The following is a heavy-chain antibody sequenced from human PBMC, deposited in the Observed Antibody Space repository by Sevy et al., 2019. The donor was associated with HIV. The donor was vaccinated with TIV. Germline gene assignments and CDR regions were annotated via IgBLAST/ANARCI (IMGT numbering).Heavy chain of an antibody. V-gene: IGHV3-15*01. D-gene: IGHD3-22*01. CDR2: IKSKTDGGTT. J-gene: IGHJ3*02. Sequence: GGSLRLSCAASGFTFSNAWMSWVRQAPGKGLEWVGRIKSKTDGGTTDYAAPVKGRFTISRDDSKNTLYLQMNSMKTEDTAVDYDTTGPITMIVVVITYDAFDIWGQGTMVTVSS. CDR3: TTGPITMIVVVITYDAFDI. CDR1: GFTFSNAW.